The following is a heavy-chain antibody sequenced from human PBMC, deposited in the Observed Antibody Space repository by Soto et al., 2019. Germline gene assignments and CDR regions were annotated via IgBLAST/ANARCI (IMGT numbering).Heavy chain of an antibody. Sequence: LRLSCAASGFTFSDYYMSWIRQAPGKGLEWVSYISSSSSYTNYADSVKGRFTISRDNAKNSLYLQMNSLRAEDTAVYYCARDADILTGSDAFDIWGQGTMVTVSS. V-gene: IGHV3-11*05. CDR3: ARDADILTGSDAFDI. J-gene: IGHJ3*02. D-gene: IGHD3-9*01. CDR2: ISSSSSYT. CDR1: GFTFSDYY.